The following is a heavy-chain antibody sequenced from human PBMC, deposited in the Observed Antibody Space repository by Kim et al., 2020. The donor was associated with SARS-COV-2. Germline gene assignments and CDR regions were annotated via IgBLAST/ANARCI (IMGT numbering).Heavy chain of an antibody. Sequence: GGSLRLSCAASGFTFNNAWMSWVRQAPGKGLEWVGRIKSETDGGTTDYGAPVKGRFTISRDDSKNTVYLQMTNLKTEDAAVYYCNIVVDRGLDYWGQGALVTGSS. V-gene: IGHV3-15*01. CDR2: IKSETDGGTT. CDR1: GFTFNNAW. D-gene: IGHD2-15*01. CDR3: NIVVDRGLDY. J-gene: IGHJ4*02.